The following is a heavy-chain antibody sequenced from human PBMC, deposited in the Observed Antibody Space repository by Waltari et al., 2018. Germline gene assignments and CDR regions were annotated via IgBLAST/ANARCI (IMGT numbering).Heavy chain of an antibody. CDR3: ARLTTSGYYFFDS. D-gene: IGHD5-12*01. Sequence: QVQLVESGGGVVQPGRSLRLSCVASGFTFSNYGMHWVRQSPGKGLGWVAVIWNDGSNKYYADSVKGRCTISRDNSNNMLYLQMNSLRVEDTAVYYCARLTTSGYYFFDSWGQGSLVTVSS. CDR1: GFTFSNYG. V-gene: IGHV3-33*01. CDR2: IWNDGSNK. J-gene: IGHJ4*02.